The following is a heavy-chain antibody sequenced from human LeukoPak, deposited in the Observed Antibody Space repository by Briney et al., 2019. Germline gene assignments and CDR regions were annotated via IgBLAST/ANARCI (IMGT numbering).Heavy chain of an antibody. Sequence: PGGSLRLSCAASGFTFSNAWMSWVRQAPGKGLEWVAVIWYDGSNKYYADSVKGRFTISRDNSKNTLYLQMNSLRAEDTAVYYCARDLYSSSWSHNEYFQHWGQGTLVTVSS. J-gene: IGHJ1*01. CDR1: GFTFSNAW. CDR2: IWYDGSNK. D-gene: IGHD6-13*01. CDR3: ARDLYSSSWSHNEYFQH. V-gene: IGHV3-33*08.